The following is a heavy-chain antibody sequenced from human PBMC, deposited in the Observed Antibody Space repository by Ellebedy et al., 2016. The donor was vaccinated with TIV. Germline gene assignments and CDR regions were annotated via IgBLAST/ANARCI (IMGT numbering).Heavy chain of an antibody. D-gene: IGHD5-12*01. CDR2: IYSTGTT. Sequence: GESLKISCAASGFPVGSHFMSWVRQAPGRGPECVSIIYSTGTTDYADSVRGRFTISRDSAKNTLYLQMNSLRDEDTAVYYCARGGYGDYWGQGTLVTVSS. CDR3: ARGGYGDY. V-gene: IGHV3-66*01. CDR1: GFPVGSHF. J-gene: IGHJ4*02.